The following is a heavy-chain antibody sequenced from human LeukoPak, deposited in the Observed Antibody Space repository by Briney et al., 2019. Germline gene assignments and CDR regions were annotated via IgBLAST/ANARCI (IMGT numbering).Heavy chain of an antibody. CDR1: GFTFSSYA. CDR2: NSGGGDST. V-gene: IGHV3-23*01. D-gene: IGHD5-18*01. CDR3: ARDRGYSCGY. J-gene: IGHJ4*02. Sequence: PGGSLTLSCPASGFTFSSYAINWVRQAPGKGREWVSTNSGGGDSTYYAGSVKRRFTISRDNTKHGLYLQMNSRRAEDTAVYYCARDRGYSCGYWGQGTLVTVSS.